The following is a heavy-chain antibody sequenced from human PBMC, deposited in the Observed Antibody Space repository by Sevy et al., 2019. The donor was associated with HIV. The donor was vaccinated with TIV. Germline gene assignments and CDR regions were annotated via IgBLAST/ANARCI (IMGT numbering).Heavy chain of an antibody. Sequence: GSLRLSCAASGFTFSDYYMSWIRQAPGKGLEWLSYISSSSSYISYADSVKGRFTISRDNAKNSLYLQMNSLRAEDTALYYCARDINRQYGDSLDYWGQGTLVTVSS. J-gene: IGHJ4*02. CDR1: GFTFSDYY. CDR3: ARDINRQYGDSLDY. CDR2: ISSSSSYI. D-gene: IGHD4-17*01. V-gene: IGHV3-11*06.